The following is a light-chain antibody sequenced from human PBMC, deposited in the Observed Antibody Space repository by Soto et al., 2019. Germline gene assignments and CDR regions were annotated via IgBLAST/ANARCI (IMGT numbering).Light chain of an antibody. Sequence: DIEMTQSPSSLYASVGDRVTITCRASQSISNYLNWYQQKPGKAPNLLIYAASSLQSGVPSRFSVSRSGTDFTLTISSLQPEDLTTYYCPQSYTAPLSFNGGTKVYIK. CDR3: PQSYTAPLS. CDR1: QSISNY. V-gene: IGKV1-39*01. J-gene: IGKJ4*01. CDR2: AAS.